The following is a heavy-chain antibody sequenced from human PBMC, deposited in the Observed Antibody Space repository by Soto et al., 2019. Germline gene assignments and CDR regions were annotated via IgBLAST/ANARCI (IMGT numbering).Heavy chain of an antibody. Sequence: SETLSLTCAVYGGSFSPYFWSWIRQPPGKGLEWIGEINHSGSTNYNPSLTRRATLSADTSKNQVSLKLTSVTAADTAVYYCARLASGWQYYYFDFWGRGTPVTVSS. CDR2: INHSGST. D-gene: IGHD6-19*01. CDR1: GGSFSPYF. CDR3: ARLASGWQYYYFDF. V-gene: IGHV4-34*01. J-gene: IGHJ2*01.